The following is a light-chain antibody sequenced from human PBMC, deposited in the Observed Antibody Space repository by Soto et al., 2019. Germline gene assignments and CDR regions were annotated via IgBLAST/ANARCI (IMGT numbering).Light chain of an antibody. CDR3: RLYASSTTFI. CDR2: EAT. CDR1: SSDIGSYNL. Sequence: QSALTQPASVSGSPGQSITISCTGTSSDIGSYNLVSWYQQHPGKAPKLMIYEATKRPSGVSNRFSGSKSGNTASLTITGLQAEDEADYDCRLYASSTTFIFGGGTNVTVL. J-gene: IGLJ2*01. V-gene: IGLV2-23*02.